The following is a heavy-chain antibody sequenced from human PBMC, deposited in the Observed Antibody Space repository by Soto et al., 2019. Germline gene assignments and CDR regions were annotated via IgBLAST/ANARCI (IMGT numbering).Heavy chain of an antibody. CDR1: GYTFTSYG. CDR3: ARGGNWNDGGDYYFDY. CDR2: ISAYNGNT. Sequence: QVQLVQSGAEVKKPGASVKVSCKASGYTFTSYGISWVRQAPGQGLELMGWISAYNGNTNYAQKLQGRVTMTTDTTTCTADMELRRLISDDTAGDYCARGGNWNDGGDYYFDYWGQGTLVTVSS. J-gene: IGHJ4*02. D-gene: IGHD1-1*01. V-gene: IGHV1-18*01.